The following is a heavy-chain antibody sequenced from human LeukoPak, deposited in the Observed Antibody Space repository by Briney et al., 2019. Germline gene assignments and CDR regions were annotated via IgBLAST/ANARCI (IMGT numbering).Heavy chain of an antibody. D-gene: IGHD5-24*01. CDR3: ARDSEMATMLHI. CDR1: GGTFSSYA. V-gene: IGHV1-69*13. CDR2: IIPIFGTA. J-gene: IGHJ3*02. Sequence: SVKVSCKASGGTFSSYAISWVRQAPGQGLEWMGGIIPIFGTANYAQKFQGRVTITADESTSTAYMELSSLRSEDTAVYYCARDSEMATMLHIWSQGTMVTVSS.